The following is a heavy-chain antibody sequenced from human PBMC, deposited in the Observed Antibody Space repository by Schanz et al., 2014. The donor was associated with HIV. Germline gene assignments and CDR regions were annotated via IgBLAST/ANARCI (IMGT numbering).Heavy chain of an antibody. D-gene: IGHD3-22*01. Sequence: EVQLVESGGGLVKPGESLRLSCAASGFTFSSYWMTWVRQAPGKGLEMVANMNQDGSRKYYVDSVKGRFTNSRDNATNSLFLQMNSLRAEDTAVYYCVHDDSDNDGFDMGGQGTMVTVSS. J-gene: IGHJ3*02. CDR3: VHDDSDNDGFDM. V-gene: IGHV3-7*01. CDR1: GFTFSSYW. CDR2: MNQDGSRK.